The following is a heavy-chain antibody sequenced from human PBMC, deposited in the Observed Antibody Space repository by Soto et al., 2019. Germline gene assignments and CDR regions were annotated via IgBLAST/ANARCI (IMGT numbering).Heavy chain of an antibody. CDR3: ARIKYRYGVDN. V-gene: IGHV1-18*01. CDR1: GYIFTSYI. Sequence: QVQLVQSGTEVKKPGASVKVSCETSGYIFTSYIISWVRQAPGQGLEWMGWISADNGNTNYAQKLQGRVTLTTDTATSMAYMELRSLTSDDTAVYYCARIKYRYGVDNWGQGTLVTVSS. CDR2: ISADNGNT. D-gene: IGHD5-18*01. J-gene: IGHJ4*02.